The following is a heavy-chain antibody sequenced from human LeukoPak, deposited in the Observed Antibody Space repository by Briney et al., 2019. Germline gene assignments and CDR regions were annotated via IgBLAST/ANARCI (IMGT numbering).Heavy chain of an antibody. CDR3: ARDHARGGTLYSSSWSDAFDI. CDR2: IKKDGSEK. Sequence: GGSLRLSCTASGYTFSSYWMSWVRQAPGKGLEWVANIKKDGSEKYYVDSVKGRFTISRDNAKTSLYLQMNSLRAEDTAVCYCARDHARGGTLYSSSWSDAFDIWGQGTMVTVSS. V-gene: IGHV3-7*01. J-gene: IGHJ3*02. CDR1: GYTFSSYW. D-gene: IGHD6-13*01.